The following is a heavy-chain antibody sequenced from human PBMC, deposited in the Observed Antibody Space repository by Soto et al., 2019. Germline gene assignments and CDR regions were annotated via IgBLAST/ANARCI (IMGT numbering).Heavy chain of an antibody. Sequence: GGSLRLSSAASGFTFSTYSMNWVRQAPGKGLEWVSSVSSSSTYIYYADSVKGRFTISRDNAKNSLYLQMNSLRAEDTAVYYCARDLKPSTAVTLVVDCWGQGTLVTVSS. CDR3: ARDLKPSTAVTLVVDC. CDR2: VSSSSTYI. V-gene: IGHV3-21*01. J-gene: IGHJ4*02. D-gene: IGHD4-4*01. CDR1: GFTFSTYS.